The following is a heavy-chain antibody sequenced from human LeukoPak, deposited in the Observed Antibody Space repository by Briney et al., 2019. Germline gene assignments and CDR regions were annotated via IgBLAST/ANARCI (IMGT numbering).Heavy chain of an antibody. CDR3: ARAYCGGDCYSKPHDAFDI. J-gene: IGHJ3*02. D-gene: IGHD2-21*02. V-gene: IGHV3-23*01. CDR2: ISGSGGST. Sequence: GGSLRLSCAASGFTFSSYAMSWVRPAPGKGLDWVSAISGSGGSTSHADSGKGRFTLSRDTPKNTLYLQMNSLRAEDTAVYYCARAYCGGDCYSKPHDAFDIWGQGTMVTVSS. CDR1: GFTFSSYA.